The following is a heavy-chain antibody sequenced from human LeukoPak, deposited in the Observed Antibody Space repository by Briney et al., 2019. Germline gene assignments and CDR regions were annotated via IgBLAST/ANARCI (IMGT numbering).Heavy chain of an antibody. CDR1: GFTLSSYS. CDR2: ISRRSSTI. CDR3: AKDLSRAVAADWFDP. Sequence: GGSLRLSCAASGFTLSSYSMNWVRQAPGKGLEWVSYISRRSSTIYYADSVKGRFTISRDNSKNTLYLQMTNLRAADTAVYYCAKDLSRAVAADWFDPWDQGSLVTVSS. J-gene: IGHJ5*02. V-gene: IGHV3-48*04. D-gene: IGHD6-19*01.